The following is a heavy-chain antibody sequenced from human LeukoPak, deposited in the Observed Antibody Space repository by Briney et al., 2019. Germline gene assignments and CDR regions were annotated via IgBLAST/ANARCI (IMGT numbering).Heavy chain of an antibody. Sequence: GASVKVSCKASGYTFTDYYIQWMRQAPGQGLEWMGWINPNSGGTNYGQKFQGRVTMTRDTSNSTAYMELSRLRSDDTAVYYCARGVPGTYYYYYMDDWGKGTTVTVSS. V-gene: IGHV1-2*02. J-gene: IGHJ6*03. CDR1: GYTFTDYY. D-gene: IGHD2-2*01. CDR3: ARGVPGTYYYYYMDD. CDR2: INPNSGGT.